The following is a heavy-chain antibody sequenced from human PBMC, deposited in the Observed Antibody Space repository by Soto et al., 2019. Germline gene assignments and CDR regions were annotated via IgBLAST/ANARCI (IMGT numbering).Heavy chain of an antibody. Sequence: GESLKISCKGSGYSFTSYWIGWVRQMPGKGLEWMGIIYPGDSDTRYSPSFQGQVTISADKSISTAYLQWSSLKASDTAMYYCARPAAAGDYYYYGMDVWGQGTTVTVSS. J-gene: IGHJ6*02. CDR1: GYSFTSYW. V-gene: IGHV5-51*01. D-gene: IGHD6-13*01. CDR2: IYPGDSDT. CDR3: ARPAAAGDYYYYGMDV.